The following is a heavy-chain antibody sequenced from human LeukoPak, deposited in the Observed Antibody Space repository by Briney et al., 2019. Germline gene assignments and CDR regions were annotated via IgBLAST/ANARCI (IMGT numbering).Heavy chain of an antibody. V-gene: IGHV5-51*01. CDR1: GYCITSYW. Sequence: GESLKISCKGSGYCITSYWIGWVRQIPGKGLEWVGIIYPGDSDTRYSTSFQGQVTISADKSITTAYLQWSSLKAWNMSTDYWAGRYSARDLCGYCLPVSWFDHWGQGTLVTVSS. CDR3: AGRYSARDLCGYCLPVSWFDH. J-gene: IGHJ5*02. D-gene: IGHD2-21*01. CDR2: IYPGDSDT.